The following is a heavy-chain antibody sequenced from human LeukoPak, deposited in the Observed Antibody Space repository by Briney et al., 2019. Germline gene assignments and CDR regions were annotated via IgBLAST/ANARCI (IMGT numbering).Heavy chain of an antibody. CDR1: GYTLTELS. CDR3: ATAGVGYCSGGSCYSTGRYFGMDV. CDR2: FDPEDGET. V-gene: IGHV1-24*01. Sequence: ASVKVSCTVSGYTLTELSMHWVRQAPGKGLEWMGGFDPEDGETIYAQKFQGRVTMTEDTSTDTAHMELSSLRSEDTAMYYCATAGVGYCSGGSCYSTGRYFGMDVWGQGTTVTVSS. J-gene: IGHJ6*02. D-gene: IGHD2-15*01.